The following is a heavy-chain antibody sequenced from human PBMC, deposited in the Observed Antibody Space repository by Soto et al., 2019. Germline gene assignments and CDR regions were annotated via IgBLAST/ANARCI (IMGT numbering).Heavy chain of an antibody. D-gene: IGHD2-2*01. Sequence: SETLSLTCAVYGGSFSGYYWSWIRQPPGKGLEWIGEINHSGSTNYNPSLKSRITISVDTSKNQFSLKLSSVTAADTAVYYCARVMPRTLFDYWGQGTLVTVSS. V-gene: IGHV4-34*01. CDR2: INHSGST. CDR3: ARVMPRTLFDY. CDR1: GGSFSGYY. J-gene: IGHJ4*02.